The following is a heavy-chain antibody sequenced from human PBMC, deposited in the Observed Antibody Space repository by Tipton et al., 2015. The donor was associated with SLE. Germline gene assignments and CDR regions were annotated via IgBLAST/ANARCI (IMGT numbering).Heavy chain of an antibody. V-gene: IGHV1-18*01. J-gene: IGHJ4*02. Sequence: QLVQSGVEVKKPGASVRVSCKASGYTFTTYGISWVRQAPGQGLEWMGWISTYNGNTNYAQKLQGRVTMTSDTSTSTAYMELRSLRSDDTAIYYCARVRVDTAMGVFDFWCQGTLVAFSS. CDR2: ISTYNGNT. D-gene: IGHD5-18*01. CDR3: ARVRVDTAMGVFDF. CDR1: GYTFTTYG.